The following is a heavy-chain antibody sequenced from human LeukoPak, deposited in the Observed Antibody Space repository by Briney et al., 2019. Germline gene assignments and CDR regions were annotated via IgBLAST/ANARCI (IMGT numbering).Heavy chain of an antibody. Sequence: ESLKISCKGSGYSFTSYWIGWVRQMPGKGLEWMGIIYPGDSDTRYSPSFQGQVTISADKSISTAYLQWSSLKASDTAMYYCARHTYYYGSGSSLADYWGQGTLVTVSS. CDR1: GYSFTSYW. CDR3: ARHTYYYGSGSSLADY. J-gene: IGHJ4*02. V-gene: IGHV5-51*01. CDR2: IYPGDSDT. D-gene: IGHD3-10*01.